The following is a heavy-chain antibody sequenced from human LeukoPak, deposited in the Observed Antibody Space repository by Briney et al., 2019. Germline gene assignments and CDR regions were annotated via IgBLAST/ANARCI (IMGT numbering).Heavy chain of an antibody. D-gene: IGHD3-3*01. V-gene: IGHV3-30*02. J-gene: IGHJ3*02. CDR3: AKDSSEGRITIFGVVIWPIDAFDI. Sequence: GGSLRLSCAASGFTFSSYGMHWVRQAPGKGLEWVAFIRYDGSNKYYADSVKGRFTISRDNSKNTLYLQMNSLRAEDTAVYYCAKDSSEGRITIFGVVIWPIDAFDIWGQGTMVTVSS. CDR1: GFTFSSYG. CDR2: IRYDGSNK.